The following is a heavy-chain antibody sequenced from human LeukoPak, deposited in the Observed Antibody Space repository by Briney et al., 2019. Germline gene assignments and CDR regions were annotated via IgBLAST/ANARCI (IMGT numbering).Heavy chain of an antibody. Sequence: GGSLRLSCAASGFTFSSYWMSWVRQAPGKGLEWVGRIRNKANSYTTEYAASVKGRFTISRDDSKNSLYLQMNSLKTEDTAVYYCASSGSSSGYYYGMGYWGQGTLVTVSS. D-gene: IGHD3-22*01. J-gene: IGHJ4*02. CDR2: IRNKANSYTT. V-gene: IGHV3-72*01. CDR3: ASSGSSSGYYYGMGY. CDR1: GFTFSSYW.